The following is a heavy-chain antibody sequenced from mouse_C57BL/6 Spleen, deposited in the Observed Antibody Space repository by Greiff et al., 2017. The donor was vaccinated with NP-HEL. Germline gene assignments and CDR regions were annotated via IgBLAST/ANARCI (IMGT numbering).Heavy chain of an antibody. CDR2: IDPSDSET. CDR1: GYTFTSYW. D-gene: IGHD4-1*01. CDR3: ARQVWDEGFAY. V-gene: IGHV1-52*01. Sequence: QVQLQQPGAELVRPGSSVKLSCKASGYTFTSYWMHWVKQRPIQGLEWIGNIDPSDSETLYNQKFKDKATLTVDKSSSTAYMQLSSLTSEDSAVYYCARQVWDEGFAYWGQGTLVTVSA. J-gene: IGHJ3*01.